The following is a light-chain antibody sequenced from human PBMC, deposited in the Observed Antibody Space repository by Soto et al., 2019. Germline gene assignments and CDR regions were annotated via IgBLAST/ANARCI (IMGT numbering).Light chain of an antibody. Sequence: EIVWTQSPATLSLSPGERATLSCRASQSVSNYLAWYQQKPGQAPRLLIYDASNRATGIPAMFSGSGSGTDFTITISSLEPEDFAVYYCQQRSNWPLLTVGGGTKVEIK. CDR3: QQRSNWPLLT. J-gene: IGKJ4*01. CDR1: QSVSNY. CDR2: DAS. V-gene: IGKV3-11*01.